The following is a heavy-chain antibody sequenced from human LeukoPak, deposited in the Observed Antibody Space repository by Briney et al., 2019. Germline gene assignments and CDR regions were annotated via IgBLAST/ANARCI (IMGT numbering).Heavy chain of an antibody. D-gene: IGHD3-10*01. J-gene: IGHJ4*02. CDR1: GGSINSYY. Sequence: SETLSLTCSVSGGSINSYYXXXIRQPXXXXXXWXXXXXXSXXTXXXXSLXXXXXXXXXTSKNQFSLNLRPVTAADTAVFYCALIDYYNYALVYWGQGTLVTVSS. CDR2: XXXSXXT. CDR3: ALIDYYNYALVY. V-gene: IGHV4-59*01.